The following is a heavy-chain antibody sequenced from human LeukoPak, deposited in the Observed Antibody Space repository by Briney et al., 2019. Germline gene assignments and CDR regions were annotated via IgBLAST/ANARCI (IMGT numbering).Heavy chain of an antibody. CDR2: INPKSGGT. Sequence: ASVKVSCKASGYTFTDYFIHWVRQAPGQGLEWMGWINPKSGGTKYAQNFLGRVAMTRDTSTTTVHMELNSLTSDDTAVYYCAREMGGYPFDYWGQGTLLTLSS. V-gene: IGHV1-2*02. J-gene: IGHJ4*02. CDR1: GYTFTDYF. D-gene: IGHD5-12*01. CDR3: AREMGGYPFDY.